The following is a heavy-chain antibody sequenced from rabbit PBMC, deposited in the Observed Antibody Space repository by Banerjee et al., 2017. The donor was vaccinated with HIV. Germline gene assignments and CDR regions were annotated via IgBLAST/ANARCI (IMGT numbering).Heavy chain of an antibody. V-gene: IGHV1S45*01. Sequence: QEQLVESGGGLVQPGGSLKLSCKASGIDFSGYYYMCWVRQAPGKGLEWIGCIYIGDGSTYYASWAKGRFTISKTSSTTVTLQMTSLTAADTATYFCARDRDGDAGYGSLALWGQGTLVT. J-gene: IGHJ3*01. CDR2: IYIGDGST. CDR3: ARDRDGDAGYGSLAL. D-gene: IGHD7-1*01. CDR1: GIDFSGYYY.